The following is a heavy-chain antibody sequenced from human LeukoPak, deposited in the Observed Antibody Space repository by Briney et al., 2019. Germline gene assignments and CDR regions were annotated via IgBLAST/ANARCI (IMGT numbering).Heavy chain of an antibody. CDR1: GFTFSSYS. D-gene: IGHD1-26*01. CDR3: AKTALSGWELPYYFDY. Sequence: PGGSLRLSCAASGFTFSSYSMNWVRQAPGKGLEWVSLISWDGGSTYYADSVKGRFTISRDNSKNSLYLQMNSLRAEDTALYYCAKTALSGWELPYYFDYWGQGTLVTVSS. CDR2: ISWDGGST. J-gene: IGHJ4*02. V-gene: IGHV3-43D*03.